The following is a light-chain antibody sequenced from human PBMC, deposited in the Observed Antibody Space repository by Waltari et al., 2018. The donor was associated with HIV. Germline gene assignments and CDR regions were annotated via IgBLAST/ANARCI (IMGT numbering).Light chain of an antibody. J-gene: IGLJ2*01. CDR2: GSN. CDR1: TGPVSPGLY. V-gene: IGLV7-43*01. CDR3: MLFFRSSYL. Sequence: QTVVPQEPSLTVAPGGTITPTRSPVTGPVSPGLYSNWFPQKPGQPPRPLFYGSNRRHSATPARFSASLVGDRAALTLSNVWPDDQAVYFCMLFFRSSYLFGGGTKVTVL.